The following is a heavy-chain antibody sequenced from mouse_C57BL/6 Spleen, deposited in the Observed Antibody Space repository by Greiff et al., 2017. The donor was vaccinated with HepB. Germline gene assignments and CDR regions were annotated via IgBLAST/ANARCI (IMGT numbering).Heavy chain of an antibody. J-gene: IGHJ3*01. Sequence: EVMLVESGGDLVKPGGSLKLSCAASGFTFSSYGMSWVRQTPDKRLEWVATISSGGSYTYYPDSVKGRFTISRDNAKNTLYLQMSSLKSEDTAMYYCARHEDYYGSSYLAWFAYWGQGTLVTVSA. CDR2: ISSGGSYT. CDR1: GFTFSSYG. CDR3: ARHEDYYGSSYLAWFAY. D-gene: IGHD1-1*01. V-gene: IGHV5-6*02.